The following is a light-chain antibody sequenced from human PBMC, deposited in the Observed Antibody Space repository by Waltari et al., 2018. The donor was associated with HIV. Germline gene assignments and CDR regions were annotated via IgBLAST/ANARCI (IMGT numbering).Light chain of an antibody. CDR3: QQSFSTPWT. CDR1: QTISSY. Sequence: DIQMTQSPSSLYASVGDRVTITCRASQTISSYLNWYQQKLGKAPKLLIYGASSLQSGVPSRFSGSGSGTAFTLTISSLQPEDFATYYCQQSFSTPWTFGQGTKVEI. V-gene: IGKV1-39*01. J-gene: IGKJ1*01. CDR2: GAS.